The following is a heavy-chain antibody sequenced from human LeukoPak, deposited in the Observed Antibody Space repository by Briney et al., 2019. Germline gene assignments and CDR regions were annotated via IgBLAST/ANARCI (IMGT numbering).Heavy chain of an antibody. CDR3: ARSTRDSGYYYYMDV. Sequence: ASVKVSCKASGYTFTSYGISWVRQAPGQGLEWMGWISAYNGNTNYAQKLQGRVTMTTDTSTSTAYMELRSLRSDDSAVYYCARSTRDSGYYYYMDVWGKGTTVTVSS. CDR1: GYTFTSYG. CDR2: ISAYNGNT. V-gene: IGHV1-18*01. D-gene: IGHD5-24*01. J-gene: IGHJ6*03.